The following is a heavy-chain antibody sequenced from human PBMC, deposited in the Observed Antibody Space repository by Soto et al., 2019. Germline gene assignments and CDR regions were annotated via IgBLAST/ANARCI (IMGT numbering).Heavy chain of an antibody. CDR3: ARLPDYYYYYMDV. CDR1: GYSFTSYW. Sequence: PGESLKISCKASGYSFTSYWIGWVRQMPGKGLEWMGIIYPGDSDTRYSPSFQGQVTISADKSISTAYLQWSSLKASDTAMYYCARLPDYYYYYMDVWGKGTTVTVSS. CDR2: IYPGDSDT. J-gene: IGHJ6*03. V-gene: IGHV5-51*01.